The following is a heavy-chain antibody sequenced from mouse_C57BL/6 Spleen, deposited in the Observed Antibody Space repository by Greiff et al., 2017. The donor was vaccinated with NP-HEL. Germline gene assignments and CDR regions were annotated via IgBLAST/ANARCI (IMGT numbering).Heavy chain of an antibody. CDR3: ARSGLPYAMDY. D-gene: IGHD2-1*01. CDR1: GYTFTSYW. Sequence: QVQLQQPGAELVKPGASVKMSCKASGYTFTSYWITGVKQRPGQGLEWIGDIYPGSGSTNYNEKFKSKATLTVDTSSSTAYMQLSSLTSEDSAVYYCARSGLPYAMDYWGQGTSVTVSS. V-gene: IGHV1-55*01. J-gene: IGHJ4*01. CDR2: IYPGSGST.